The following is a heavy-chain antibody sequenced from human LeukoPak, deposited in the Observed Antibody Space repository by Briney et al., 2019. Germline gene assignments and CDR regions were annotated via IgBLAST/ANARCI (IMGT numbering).Heavy chain of an antibody. CDR2: ISSSSTI. CDR1: GFTFSTYS. Sequence: GGSLRLSCADSGFTFSTYSMNWVRQAPGKGLEWVSYISSSSTIYYADSVKGRFTISRDNAKNSLYLQMNSLRAEDTAVYYCARAPTRNSGYDYRFDYWGQGTLVTVSS. V-gene: IGHV3-48*01. CDR3: ARAPTRNSGYDYRFDY. D-gene: IGHD5-12*01. J-gene: IGHJ4*02.